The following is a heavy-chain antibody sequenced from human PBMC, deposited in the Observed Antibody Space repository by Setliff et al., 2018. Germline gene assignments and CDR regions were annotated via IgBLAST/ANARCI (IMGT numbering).Heavy chain of an antibody. J-gene: IGHJ3*01. D-gene: IGHD3-10*01. CDR3: GRAGKPYGIDV. V-gene: IGHV1-18*01. Sequence: ASVKVSCKTSGYTFTNYGITWVRQAPGQGLEWMGRIIPVIDTTDYAQNFQGRFTVSRDNAMNSLYLQMDSLRVDDTAVYYCGRAGKPYGIDVWGQGTMVTVSS. CDR1: GYTFTNYG. CDR2: IIPVIDTT.